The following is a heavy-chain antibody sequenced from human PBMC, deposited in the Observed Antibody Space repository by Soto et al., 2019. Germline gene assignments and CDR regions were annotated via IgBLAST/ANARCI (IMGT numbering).Heavy chain of an antibody. D-gene: IGHD3-10*01. CDR3: ARSGDEYGPYIDY. Sequence: PSETLSLTCGVSGYSITSGYYGAWVRQFPGKDLEWIGSINHSENTYYNPSLKSRVTFSVDTSKNQFSLKVNSVTAADTAMYYCARSGDEYGPYIDYWGQGTLVTVSS. CDR1: GYSITSGYY. V-gene: IGHV4-38-2*01. CDR2: INHSENT. J-gene: IGHJ4*02.